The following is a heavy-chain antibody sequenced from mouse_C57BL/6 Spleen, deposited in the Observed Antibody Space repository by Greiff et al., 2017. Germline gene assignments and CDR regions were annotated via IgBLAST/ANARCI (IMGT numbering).Heavy chain of an antibody. V-gene: IGHV6-6*01. CDR3: TRLYDGSTVYYFDY. CDR1: GFTFSDAW. CDR2: IRNKANNHAT. Sequence: EVKVEESGGGLVQPGGSMKLSCAASGFTFSDAWMDWVRQSPEKGLEWVAEIRNKANNHATYYAESVKGRFTISRDDSKSSVYLQMNSLRAEDTGIYYCTRLYDGSTVYYFDYWGQGTTLTVSS. J-gene: IGHJ2*01. D-gene: IGHD1-1*01.